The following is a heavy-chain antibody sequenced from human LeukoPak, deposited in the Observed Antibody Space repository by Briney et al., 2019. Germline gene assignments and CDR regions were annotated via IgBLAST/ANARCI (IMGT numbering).Heavy chain of an antibody. V-gene: IGHV4-59*08. Sequence: SETLSLTCTVSGGSISSFYWSWIRQPPGMGLEWIGYSHGNGDTNYNPSLKSRVTISVDTSKNQCSLKLTSVTAADTAVYYCARHRAYDSGTYYRWFDPWGPGTLVTVSS. D-gene: IGHD3-22*01. J-gene: IGHJ5*02. CDR1: GGSISSFY. CDR3: ARHRAYDSGTYYRWFDP. CDR2: SHGNGDT.